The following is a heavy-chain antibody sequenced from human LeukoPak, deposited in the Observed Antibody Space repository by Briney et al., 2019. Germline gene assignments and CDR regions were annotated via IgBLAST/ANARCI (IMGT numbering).Heavy chain of an antibody. D-gene: IGHD6-13*01. J-gene: IGHJ4*02. CDR1: GGSISSSSYY. CDR2: IYYSGST. V-gene: IGHV4-39*01. CDR3: ARLVSSSPILYYFDY. Sequence: SETLSLTCTVSGGSISSSSYYWGWIRQPPGKGLEWIGSIYYSGSTYYNPSLKSRVTISVDTSKNQFSLKLSSVTAADTAVYYCARLVSSSPILYYFDYWGQGTLVTVSS.